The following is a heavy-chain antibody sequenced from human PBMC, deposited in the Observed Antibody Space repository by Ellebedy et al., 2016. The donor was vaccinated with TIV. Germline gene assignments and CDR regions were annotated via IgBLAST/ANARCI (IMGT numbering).Heavy chain of an antibody. CDR1: GGSISSTNW. V-gene: IGHV4-4*02. J-gene: IGHJ4*01. Sequence: MPSETLSLTCAVSGGSISSTNWRIWVRQAPGTGLDWIGEICHSGTTTYNPSLKSRVTISVDKSKNQFSLKLTSVTAADTAVYYCESHGCPGHWGHGTLVTVSS. D-gene: IGHD5-24*01. CDR3: ESHGCPGH. CDR2: ICHSGTT.